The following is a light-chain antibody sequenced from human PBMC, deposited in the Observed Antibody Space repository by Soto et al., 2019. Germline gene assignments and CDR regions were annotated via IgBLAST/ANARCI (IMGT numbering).Light chain of an antibody. Sequence: DIQMTQSXSTLSASVGDRVTITCRASQSIDSWLAWYQQKPGKAPKLLISKASSLETGVPSRFXXXXXXXXXXXTITSLQPDDFATYFCKQYRIYWTFGQGTKVEXK. J-gene: IGKJ1*01. CDR2: KAS. CDR1: QSIDSW. CDR3: KQYRIYWT. V-gene: IGKV1-5*03.